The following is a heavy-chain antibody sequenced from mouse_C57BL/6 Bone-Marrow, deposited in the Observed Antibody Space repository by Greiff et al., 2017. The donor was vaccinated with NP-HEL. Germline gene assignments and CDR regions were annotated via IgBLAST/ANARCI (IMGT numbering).Heavy chain of an antibody. CDR2: IGPGSGST. CDR1: GYTFTDYY. V-gene: IGHV1-77*01. Sequence: QVQLQQSGAELVKPGASVKISCKASGYTFTDYYINWVKQRPGQGLEWIGKIGPGSGSTYYNEKFKGKATLTAATSSSTAYMQLSSLTSEDSAGYFGARSTGAWFAYGGQGTLVTVTA. CDR3: ARSTGAWFAY. J-gene: IGHJ3*01. D-gene: IGHD3-1*01.